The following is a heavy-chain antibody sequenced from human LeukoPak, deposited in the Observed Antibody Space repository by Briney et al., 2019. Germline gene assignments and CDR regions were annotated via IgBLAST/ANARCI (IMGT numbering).Heavy chain of an antibody. CDR3: ARDPCHGALDY. D-gene: IGHD2-2*01. Sequence: GSLRLFCVASGFTFSSSWMGWVRRAPGKGMEWVANIKQDGTEEYYVDSVRGRFSISKDNAKNSLYLQMNSLRAEDTAVYYCARDPCHGALDYWGQGALVTVSS. CDR2: IKQDGTEE. V-gene: IGHV3-7*03. CDR1: GFTFSSSW. J-gene: IGHJ4*02.